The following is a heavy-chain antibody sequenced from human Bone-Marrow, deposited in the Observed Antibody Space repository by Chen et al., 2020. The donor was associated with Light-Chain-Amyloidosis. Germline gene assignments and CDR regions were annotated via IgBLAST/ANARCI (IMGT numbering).Heavy chain of an antibody. Sequence: EVQLVESGGGLVQPGRSLRLSCTTSGFTFGDWAMTWIRQAPGKGLEFVGVISSKAHGWTTEYAASVKGRFTISRDDSKRIAYLQMKSLKIEDTGVYYCTRGAPTYARGWFGYWGQGTLVTVSS. CDR3: TRGAPTYARGWFGY. CDR2: ISSKAHGWTT. D-gene: IGHD3-10*01. J-gene: IGHJ4*02. CDR1: GFTFGDWA. V-gene: IGHV3-49*03.